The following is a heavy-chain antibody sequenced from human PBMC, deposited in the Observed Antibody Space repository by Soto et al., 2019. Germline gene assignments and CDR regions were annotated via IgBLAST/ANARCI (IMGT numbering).Heavy chain of an antibody. CDR2: INYSGAA. CDR1: GGSISGGDYH. D-gene: IGHD3-3*01. J-gene: IGHJ6*02. CDR3: ARAVQSYILLFGKVTRRDYYDGMDV. Sequence: QQHKIGPRTVPPSETLSLTCSVSGGSISGGDYHWSWIRQAPGKGLEWIGSINYSGAASYNPSLETRVTTTIGASKNQFYQTVRSVSVADTAVYYCARAVQSYILLFGKVTRRDYYDGMDVWRQATEVTVSS. V-gene: IGHV4-30-4*01.